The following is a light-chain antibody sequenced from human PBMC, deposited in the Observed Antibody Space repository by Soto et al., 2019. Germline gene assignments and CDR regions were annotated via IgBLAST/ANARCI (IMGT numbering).Light chain of an antibody. Sequence: QSALTQPRSVSGSPGQSVTISCTGTSGDVGYYNYVSWYQQHPGKAPKLMIYDVNTRPSGVPDRFSGSKSGNTASLTISGLQAEDEAEYFCCSYVGTSTFVVYGGGTQLTVL. CDR3: CSYVGTSTFVV. V-gene: IGLV2-11*01. CDR1: SGDVGYYNY. CDR2: DVN. J-gene: IGLJ2*01.